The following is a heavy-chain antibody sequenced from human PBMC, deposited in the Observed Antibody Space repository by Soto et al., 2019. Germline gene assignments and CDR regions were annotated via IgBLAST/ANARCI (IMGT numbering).Heavy chain of an antibody. Sequence: EVQLLESGGGLVQTGGSLRLSCAASGFTFRSYAMSWVRQAPGKGLEWVSAISGSGGSTYYADSVKGRFTISRDNSKNTLYLQMNRLRAEDTAVYYCAANRGYNYYYGMDVWGQGTTVTVSS. J-gene: IGHJ6*02. D-gene: IGHD3-22*01. V-gene: IGHV3-23*01. CDR2: ISGSGGST. CDR3: AANRGYNYYYGMDV. CDR1: GFTFRSYA.